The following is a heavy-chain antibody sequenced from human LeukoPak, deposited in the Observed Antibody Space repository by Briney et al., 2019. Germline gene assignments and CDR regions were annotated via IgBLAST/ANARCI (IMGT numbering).Heavy chain of an antibody. CDR2: IGTAGDT. J-gene: IGHJ4*02. D-gene: IGHD4-17*01. CDR1: GFTFSSYD. Sequence: TGGSLRLSCAASGFTFSSYDMHWVRQATGKGLEWVSAIGTAGDTYYPGSVKGRFTISRENAKNPLYLQMNSLRAGDTAVYYCARGETTLSGNGGSIDYWGQGTLVTVSS. V-gene: IGHV3-13*01. CDR3: ARGETTLSGNGGSIDY.